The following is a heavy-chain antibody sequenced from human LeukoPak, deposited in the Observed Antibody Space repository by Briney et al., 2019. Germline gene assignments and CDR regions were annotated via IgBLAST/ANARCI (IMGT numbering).Heavy chain of an antibody. CDR3: ARVTGDDFWSGYYSYYMDV. Sequence: SETLSLTCTVSGGSISSYYWSWIRQPPGKGLEWIGYIYYSGSTNYNPSLKSRVTISVDTSKNQFSLKLSSVTAADTAVYYCARVTGDDFWSGYYSYYMDVWGKGTTVTVSS. CDR1: GGSISSYY. D-gene: IGHD3-3*01. V-gene: IGHV4-59*08. CDR2: IYYSGST. J-gene: IGHJ6*03.